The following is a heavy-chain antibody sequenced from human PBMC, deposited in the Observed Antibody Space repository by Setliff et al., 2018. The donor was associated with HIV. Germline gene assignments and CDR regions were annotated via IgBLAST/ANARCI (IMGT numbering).Heavy chain of an antibody. D-gene: IGHD3-10*01. V-gene: IGHV3-30*02. CDR1: GFIFRSYG. Sequence: QTGGSLRLSCAASGFIFRSYGMHWVRQAPGKGLEWVAIIWFDGNKKYYADSVKGRFTISRDNSKNTLYLQMNSLRAEDTATYYCAKEFEDLSGAYWGQGTLVTVSS. CDR3: AKEFEDLSGAY. CDR2: IWFDGNKK. J-gene: IGHJ4*02.